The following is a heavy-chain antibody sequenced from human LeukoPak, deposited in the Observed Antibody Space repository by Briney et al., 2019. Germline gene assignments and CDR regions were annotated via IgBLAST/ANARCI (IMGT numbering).Heavy chain of an antibody. D-gene: IGHD2-2*01. CDR3: ARGYCSSTSYYFYWFDP. Sequence: ASVKVSCKASGYTFTSYDINWVRQATGQGLEWMGWMNPNSGNTGYAQKFQGRVTMTRNTSISTAYMELSSLRSEDTAVYYCARGYCSSTSYYFYWFDPWGRGTLVTVSS. CDR1: GYTFTSYD. V-gene: IGHV1-8*01. CDR2: MNPNSGNT. J-gene: IGHJ5*02.